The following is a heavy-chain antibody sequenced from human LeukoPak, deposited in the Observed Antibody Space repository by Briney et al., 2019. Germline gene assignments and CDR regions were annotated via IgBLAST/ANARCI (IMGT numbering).Heavy chain of an antibody. Sequence: KSGGSLRLSCAASGFTFSSYSMNWVRQAPGKGLEWVSSISSSSSYIYYVDSVKGRFTISRDNAKKSVYLQMNSLRAEDTAVYYCARGQLYYDSSGFDYWGQGTLVTVSS. CDR2: ISSSSSYI. D-gene: IGHD3-22*01. CDR1: GFTFSSYS. V-gene: IGHV3-21*01. CDR3: ARGQLYYDSSGFDY. J-gene: IGHJ4*02.